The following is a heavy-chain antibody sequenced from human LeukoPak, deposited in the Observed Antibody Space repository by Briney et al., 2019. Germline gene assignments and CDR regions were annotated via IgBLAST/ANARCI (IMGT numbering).Heavy chain of an antibody. J-gene: IGHJ5*02. Sequence: GGSLRLSCAASGFTFSRYWMHWVRQAPGKGLVWVSRINRDGGIINYADSVRGRFTISRDNGKSTLYLQMNSLRAEDMAVYYCVRDAYGPDDPWGQGTLVTVSS. CDR3: VRDAYGPDDP. D-gene: IGHD3-10*01. CDR1: GFTFSRYW. V-gene: IGHV3-74*01. CDR2: INRDGGII.